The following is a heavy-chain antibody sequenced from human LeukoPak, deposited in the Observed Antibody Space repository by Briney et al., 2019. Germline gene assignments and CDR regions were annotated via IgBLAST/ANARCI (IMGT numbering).Heavy chain of an antibody. J-gene: IGHJ4*02. CDR1: GFTFSSYG. CDR2: ISYDGSNK. CDR3: AKSQENYFDY. V-gene: IGHV3-30*18. Sequence: PGGSLRLPCAASGFTFSSYGMHWVRQAPGKGLEWVAVISYDGSNKYYADSVKGRFTISRDNSKDTLYLQMNSLRAEDTAVYYCAKSQENYFDYWGQGTLVTVSS.